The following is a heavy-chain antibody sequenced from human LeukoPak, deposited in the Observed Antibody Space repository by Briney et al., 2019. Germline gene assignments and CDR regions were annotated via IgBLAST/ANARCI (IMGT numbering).Heavy chain of an antibody. CDR3: ARGYCSGGSCYTYFDY. CDR2: ISSNGGST. D-gene: IGHD2-15*01. Sequence: PGGSLRLSCAASGFTFSSYAMHWVRQAPGKGLEYVSAISSNGGSTYYANSVKGRFTISRDNSKNTLCLQMGSLSAEDMAVYYCARGYCSGGSCYTYFDYWGQGTLVTVPS. J-gene: IGHJ4*02. CDR1: GFTFSSYA. V-gene: IGHV3-64*01.